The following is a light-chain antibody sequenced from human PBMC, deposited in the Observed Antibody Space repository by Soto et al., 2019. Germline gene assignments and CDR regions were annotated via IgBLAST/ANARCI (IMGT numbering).Light chain of an antibody. V-gene: IGLV2-11*01. CDR2: NVT. CDR1: SSDVGGYDY. CDR3: CSYAGTYTFYV. J-gene: IGLJ1*01. Sequence: QSVLTQPRSVSGSPGQSVTISCTGTSSDVGGYDYVSWYQQHPGKAPKLMIYNVTKRPSGVPDRFSGSRSGNTASLSISWLQAEDDADYYCCSYAGTYTFYVFGTG.